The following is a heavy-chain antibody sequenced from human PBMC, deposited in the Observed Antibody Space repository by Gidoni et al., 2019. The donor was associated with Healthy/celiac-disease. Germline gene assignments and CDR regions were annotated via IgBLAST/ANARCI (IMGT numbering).Heavy chain of an antibody. CDR3: ARGRGGYYGSGSYYDY. V-gene: IGHV4-34*01. CDR2: INHSGST. Sequence: QVQLQQWGAGLLKPSETLSLTCAVYGGSFSGYYWSWIRQPPGKGLEWIGEINHSGSTNYNPSLKSRVTISVDTSKNQFSLKLSSVTAADTAVYYCARGRGGYYGSGSYYDYWGQGTLVTVSS. CDR1: GGSFSGYY. J-gene: IGHJ4*02. D-gene: IGHD3-10*01.